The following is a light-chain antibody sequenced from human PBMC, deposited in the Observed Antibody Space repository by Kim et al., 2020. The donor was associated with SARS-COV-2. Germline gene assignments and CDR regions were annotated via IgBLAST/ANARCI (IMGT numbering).Light chain of an antibody. CDR2: DAS. CDR3: QQYDTSRT. J-gene: IGKJ1*01. Sequence: LSPGERATRPCRASQRVSSTYLAWDQQKPGQAPRLLMSDASTRATGIPDRFSGSGSETDFTLTISRLEPEDFAVYYCQQYDTSRTFGQGTKVDIK. V-gene: IGKV3-20*01. CDR1: QRVSSTY.